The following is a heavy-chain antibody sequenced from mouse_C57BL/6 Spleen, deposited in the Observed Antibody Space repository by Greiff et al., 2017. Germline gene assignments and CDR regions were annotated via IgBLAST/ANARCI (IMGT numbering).Heavy chain of an antibody. V-gene: IGHV5-16*01. J-gene: IGHJ3*01. Sequence: EVMLVESEGGLVQPGSSMKLSCTASGFTFSDYYMAWVRQVPEKGLEWVANINYDGSSTYYLDSLKSRFIISRDNAKNILYLQMSSLKSEDTATYYCARDHDYGSFAYWGQGTLVTVSA. CDR3: ARDHDYGSFAY. CDR1: GFTFSDYY. CDR2: INYDGSST. D-gene: IGHD1-1*01.